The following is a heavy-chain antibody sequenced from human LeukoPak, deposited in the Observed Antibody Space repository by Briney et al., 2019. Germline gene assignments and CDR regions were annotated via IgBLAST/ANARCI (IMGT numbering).Heavy chain of an antibody. CDR1: GFTFSSYG. V-gene: IGHV3-30*18. D-gene: IGHD6-19*01. CDR2: ISYDGSNK. J-gene: IGHJ4*02. CDR3: AKNGLGQWLVPFDY. Sequence: GRSLRLSCAASGFTFSSYGMHWVRQAPGKGLEWEAVISYDGSNKYYADSVKGRFTISRDNSKNTLYLQMNSLRAEDTAVYYCAKNGLGQWLVPFDYWGQGTLVTVSS.